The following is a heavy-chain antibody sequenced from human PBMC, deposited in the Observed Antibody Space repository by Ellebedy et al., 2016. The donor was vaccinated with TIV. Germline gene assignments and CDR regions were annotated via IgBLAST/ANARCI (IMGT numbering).Heavy chain of an antibody. Sequence: GESLKISCAASGFTVSSNYMSWVRQAPGKGLEWVSVIYSGGTTYYADSAKGRFTISRDNSKNTLYLQMNSLRAEDTAVYYCARSPQCGYNLFYFDYWGQGTLVTVSS. CDR3: ARSPQCGYNLFYFDY. CDR2: IYSGGTT. D-gene: IGHD5-24*01. V-gene: IGHV3-66*01. J-gene: IGHJ4*02. CDR1: GFTVSSNY.